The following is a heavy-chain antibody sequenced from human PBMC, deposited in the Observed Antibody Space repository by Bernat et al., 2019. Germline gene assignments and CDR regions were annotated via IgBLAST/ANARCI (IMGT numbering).Heavy chain of an antibody. V-gene: IGHV3-13*04. CDR2: IGTGGDT. Sequence: EVQLVESGGGLVQPGGSLRLSCAASGFILRSYDMHWVRQVTGEGLEWVSAIGTGGDTYYPDSVKGRFTVSRENAKNSFYLQMDSLRAGDTAVYYCARGGMAVSGTEMIDYWGQGTLVTVSS. CDR1: GFILRSYD. J-gene: IGHJ4*02. D-gene: IGHD6-19*01. CDR3: ARGGMAVSGTEMIDY.